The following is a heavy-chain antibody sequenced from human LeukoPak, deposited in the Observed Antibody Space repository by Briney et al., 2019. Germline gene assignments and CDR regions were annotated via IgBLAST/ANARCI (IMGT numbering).Heavy chain of an antibody. D-gene: IGHD3-16*01. CDR3: AREPVLGGYYYMDV. CDR2: ISGSGGST. CDR1: GFTFSSYG. J-gene: IGHJ6*03. V-gene: IGHV3-23*01. Sequence: GGSLRLSCAASGFTFSSYGMSWVRQAPGKGLEWVSAISGSGGSTYYADSVKGRFTISRDNSKNTLYLQMNSLRAEDTAVYYCAREPVLGGYYYMDVWGKGTTVTVSS.